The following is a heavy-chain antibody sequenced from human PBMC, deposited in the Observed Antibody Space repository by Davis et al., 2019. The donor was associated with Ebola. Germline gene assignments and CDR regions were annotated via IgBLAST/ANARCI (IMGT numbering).Heavy chain of an antibody. CDR2: IYPGDSDT. J-gene: IGHJ2*01. CDR1: GYSFTSYW. Sequence: GESLKISCKGSGYSFTSYWIGWVRQMPGKGLEWMGIIYPGDSDTRYSPSFQGQVTISADKSISTAYLQWGSLKASDTAMYYCARQGEMATLYWYFDLWGRGTLVTVSS. CDR3: ARQGEMATLYWYFDL. D-gene: IGHD5-24*01. V-gene: IGHV5-51*01.